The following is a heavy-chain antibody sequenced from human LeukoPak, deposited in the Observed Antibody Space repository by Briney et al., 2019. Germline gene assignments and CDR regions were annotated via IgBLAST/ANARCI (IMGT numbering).Heavy chain of an antibody. CDR2: ISYDGHNT. CDR3: AGVDAAMPDAFDI. Sequence: GGSLRLSCAASEITLSNYWIHWVRQAPGKGLVWVSRISYDGHNTNYADSVKGRFTISRDNSKNTLYLQMNSLRADDTAVYYCAGVDAAMPDAFDIWGQGTLVTVSS. V-gene: IGHV3-74*01. CDR1: EITLSNYW. D-gene: IGHD5-18*01. J-gene: IGHJ3*02.